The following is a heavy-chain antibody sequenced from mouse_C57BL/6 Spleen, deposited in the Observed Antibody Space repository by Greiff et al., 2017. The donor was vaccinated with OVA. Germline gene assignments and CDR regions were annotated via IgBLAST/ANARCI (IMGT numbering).Heavy chain of an antibody. CDR1: GYTFTSYW. V-gene: IGHV1-52*01. Sequence: VKLQQPGAELVRPGSSVKLSCKASGYTFTSYWMHWVKQRPIQGLEWIGNIDPSDSETHYNQKFKDKATLTVDKSSSTAYMQLSSLTSEDSAVYYCARGGDSSGYLAYWGQGTLVTVSA. D-gene: IGHD3-2*02. CDR2: IDPSDSET. J-gene: IGHJ3*01. CDR3: ARGGDSSGYLAY.